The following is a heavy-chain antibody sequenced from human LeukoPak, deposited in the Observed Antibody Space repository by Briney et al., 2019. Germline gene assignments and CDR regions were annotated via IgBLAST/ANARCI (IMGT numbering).Heavy chain of an antibody. CDR1: GGSISSGGYS. V-gene: IGHV4-30-2*01. CDR3: ARRRWSGPHYYYYYGMDV. CDR2: IYHSGST. D-gene: IGHD3-3*01. Sequence: SQTLSLTCAVSGGSISSGGYSWSWIRQPPGKGLEWIGYIYHSGSTYYNPSLKSRVTISVDTSKNQFSLKLSSVTAADTAVYYCARRRWSGPHYYYYYGMDVWGQGTTVTVSS. J-gene: IGHJ6*02.